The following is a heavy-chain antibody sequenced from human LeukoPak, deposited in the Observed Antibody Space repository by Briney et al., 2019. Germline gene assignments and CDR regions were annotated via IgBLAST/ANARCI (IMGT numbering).Heavy chain of an antibody. J-gene: IGHJ3*02. CDR1: GFTVSSNY. CDR2: IYSGGRS. Sequence: GSLRLSCAASGFTVSSNYMSWVRQAPGKGLEWVSVIYSGGRSYYADSVKGRFTFSRDNSKNTLYLQMNSLRAEDTAVYYCARDGARLIAAAGLDIWGQGTMVTVSS. V-gene: IGHV3-66*01. CDR3: ARDGARLIAAAGLDI. D-gene: IGHD6-13*01.